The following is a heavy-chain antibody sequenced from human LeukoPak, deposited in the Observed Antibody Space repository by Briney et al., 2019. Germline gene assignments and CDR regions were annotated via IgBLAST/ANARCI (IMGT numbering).Heavy chain of an antibody. CDR2: ISYDGNTQ. Sequence: PGGSLSLSCAASGFIFSNYAIHWVRQAPGKGLEWVAAISYDGNTQHYADPVKGRLTISRDNSKSKVYLQIDTLTIEDSAVYYCVKPYPTLTTSSVLDTWGQGTLVTVSS. CDR1: GFIFSNYA. J-gene: IGHJ5*01. V-gene: IGHV3-30*18. D-gene: IGHD4-17*01. CDR3: VKPYPTLTTSSVLDT.